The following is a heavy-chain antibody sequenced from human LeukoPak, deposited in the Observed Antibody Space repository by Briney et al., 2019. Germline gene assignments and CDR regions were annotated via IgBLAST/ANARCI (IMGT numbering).Heavy chain of an antibody. Sequence: ASVKVSCKASGYTFTDYYMHWVRQAPGQGLEWMGWINPKSGGTKYAQKFQGRVTMNRDTSISTAYMELSRLRSDDPAVYYCARDRMATSGGYYFDYWGQGTLVTVSS. J-gene: IGHJ4*02. D-gene: IGHD5-24*01. V-gene: IGHV1-2*02. CDR3: ARDRMATSGGYYFDY. CDR1: GYTFTDYY. CDR2: INPKSGGT.